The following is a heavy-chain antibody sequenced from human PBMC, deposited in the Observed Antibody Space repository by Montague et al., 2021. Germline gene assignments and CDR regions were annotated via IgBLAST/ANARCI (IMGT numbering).Heavy chain of an antibody. CDR3: ARDHGLINAWAY. D-gene: IGHD2-8*01. CDR1: GDSVSSTTTA. CDR2: TYYRSRWYF. Sequence: CAISGDSVSSTTTAWHWIRQSPSRGPEWLGRTYYRSRWYFDYAPSVKSRITIQPDTATNQFSLQVNSVTPEDTAVYFCARDHGLINAWAYWGQGTLVTVSS. V-gene: IGHV6-1*01. J-gene: IGHJ4*02.